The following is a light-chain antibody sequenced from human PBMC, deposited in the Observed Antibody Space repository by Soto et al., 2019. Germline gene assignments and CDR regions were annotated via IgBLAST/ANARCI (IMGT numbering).Light chain of an antibody. CDR2: GAS. Sequence: EIVMTQSPVTLSVSPGERATLSCRASQSVSSNLAWYQQKPGQAPRLLILGASTRATGIPARFSGSGPGTEFTLTISSLQSEDFAFYYCQQYNNWPPLTFGQGTKVDIK. J-gene: IGKJ1*01. CDR3: QQYNNWPPLT. V-gene: IGKV3-15*01. CDR1: QSVSSN.